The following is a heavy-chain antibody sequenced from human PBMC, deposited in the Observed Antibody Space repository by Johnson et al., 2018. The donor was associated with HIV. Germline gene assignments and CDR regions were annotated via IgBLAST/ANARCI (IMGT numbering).Heavy chain of an antibody. CDR3: AKDLYSSSWTNDAFDI. V-gene: IGHV3-33*06. Sequence: QVQLVESGGGVVQPGRSPRLSCAASGFTFDDYGMNWVRQAPGKWLEWVAVIWYDGSNRYYADSVKGRFTISRDNSNNTLYLQMNRLRAEDTAVYYCAKDLYSSSWTNDAFDIWGQGTMVTVSS. CDR1: GFTFDDYG. D-gene: IGHD6-13*01. CDR2: IWYDGSNR. J-gene: IGHJ3*02.